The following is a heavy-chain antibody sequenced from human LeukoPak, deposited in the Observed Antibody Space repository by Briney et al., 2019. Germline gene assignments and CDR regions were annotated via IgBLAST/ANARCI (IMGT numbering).Heavy chain of an antibody. Sequence: SETLSLTCTVSGGSLSSYYWSWLRQPPGKGLEWIGYIYYSGSTNYNPSLKSRVTISVDTSKNQFSLKLSSVTAAATAVYYCAREETYYYYLDVWGKGTTVTTSS. J-gene: IGHJ6*03. CDR1: GGSLSSYY. CDR2: IYYSGST. CDR3: AREETYYYYLDV. V-gene: IGHV4-59*01.